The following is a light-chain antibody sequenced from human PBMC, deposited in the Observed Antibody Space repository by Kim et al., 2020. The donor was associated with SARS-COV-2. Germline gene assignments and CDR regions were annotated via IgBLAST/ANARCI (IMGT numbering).Light chain of an antibody. CDR1: QSVGNS. V-gene: IGKV3-11*01. J-gene: IGKJ2*01. Sequence: EIVLTQSPVALSLSPGERATLSCKASQSVGNSLAWYQHRPGQAPRLLMYDVSNRAAGIPARFSGSGSGTDFTLTITSLDTEDFAVYYCQQRRDWPAYTFGQGTKVEI. CDR3: QQRRDWPAYT. CDR2: DVS.